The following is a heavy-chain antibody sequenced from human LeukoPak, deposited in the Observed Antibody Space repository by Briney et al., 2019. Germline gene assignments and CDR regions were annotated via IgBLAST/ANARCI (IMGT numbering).Heavy chain of an antibody. CDR3: ARDAYYYDSSGYSVFDY. CDR2: INPNSGGT. V-gene: IGHV1-2*02. D-gene: IGHD3-22*01. J-gene: IGHJ4*02. CDR1: GYTFTGYY. Sequence: ASVKVSCKASGYTFTGYYMHWVRQAPGQGLEWMGWINPNSGGTNYAQKFQGRVTMTRDTSISTAYMELSRLRSDDTAVYYCARDAYYYDSSGYSVFDYWGQGTLVTVSS.